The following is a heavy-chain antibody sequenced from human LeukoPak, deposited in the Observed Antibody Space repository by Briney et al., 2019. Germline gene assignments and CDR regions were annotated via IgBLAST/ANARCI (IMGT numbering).Heavy chain of an antibody. V-gene: IGHV3-30*03. J-gene: IGHJ4*02. CDR1: GFTFSSYG. Sequence: GSLRLSCAASGFTFSSYGMHWVRQAPGKGLVWVAVISYDGSNKYYADSVKGRFTISRDNSKNTLYLQMNSLRAEDTAVYYCATEVIVVVPAAIYYFDYWGQGTLVTVSS. CDR3: ATEVIVVVPAAIYYFDY. D-gene: IGHD2-2*01. CDR2: ISYDGSNK.